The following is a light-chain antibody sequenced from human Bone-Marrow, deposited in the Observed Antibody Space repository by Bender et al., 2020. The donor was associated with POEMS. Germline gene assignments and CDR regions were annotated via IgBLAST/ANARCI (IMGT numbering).Light chain of an antibody. V-gene: IGLV2-23*02. J-gene: IGLJ3*02. CDR1: SSDIGSYDY. CDR3: CSYAGSSTWV. Sequence: QSALTQPASVSGSPGQSITISCTGTSSDIGSYDYVSWYQQHPGKAPKLMIYEVSQRPSGVPDRFSASKSGNTASLTISGLQAEDEADYYCCSYAGSSTWVFGGGTKLTVL. CDR2: EVS.